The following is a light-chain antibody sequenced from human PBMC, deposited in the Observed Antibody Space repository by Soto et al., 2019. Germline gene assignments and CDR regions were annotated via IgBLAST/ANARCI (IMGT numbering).Light chain of an antibody. CDR1: SSDVGTFNL. J-gene: IGLJ1*01. CDR3: QSFDSSLYV. V-gene: IGLV2-14*02. CDR2: EVI. Sequence: QSALTQVASVSGSPGQSITISCTGTSSDVGTFNLVSWYQQHPGKAPRLMIYEVIKRPSGVPDRFSGSKSGTSASLAITGLQAEDEADYYCQSFDSSLYVFGTGTKVTX.